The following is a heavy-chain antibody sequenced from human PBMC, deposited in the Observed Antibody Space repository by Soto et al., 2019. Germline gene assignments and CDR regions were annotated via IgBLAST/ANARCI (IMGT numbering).Heavy chain of an antibody. Sequence: QVQLVQSETEVRKPGSSVTVSCRASGGTFGSNAISWVRQAPGQGLEWMGNIIPIFGTTKNAQNFQGRVTITEDESTNTAYMELSSLTSEDTAIYYCAREGFTFGTGAVRGAFDTWGQGTMVTVSS. J-gene: IGHJ3*02. CDR2: IIPIFGTT. D-gene: IGHD4-4*01. CDR1: GGTFGSNA. V-gene: IGHV1-69*15. CDR3: AREGFTFGTGAVRGAFDT.